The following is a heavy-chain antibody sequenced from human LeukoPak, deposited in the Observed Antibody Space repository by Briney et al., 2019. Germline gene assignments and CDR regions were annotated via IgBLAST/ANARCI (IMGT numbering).Heavy chain of an antibody. D-gene: IGHD3-16*02. V-gene: IGHV4-59*07. Sequence: NPSGTLSLTCTVSGGSISSYYWSWIRQPPGEGLEWIGYISYSGSTNYNPSLKSRVTISVDTSKNQFSLKLSSVTAADTAVYYCAKYVWGSYPTFEDYWGQGTLVTVSS. CDR3: AKYVWGSYPTFEDY. J-gene: IGHJ4*02. CDR2: ISYSGST. CDR1: GGSISSYY.